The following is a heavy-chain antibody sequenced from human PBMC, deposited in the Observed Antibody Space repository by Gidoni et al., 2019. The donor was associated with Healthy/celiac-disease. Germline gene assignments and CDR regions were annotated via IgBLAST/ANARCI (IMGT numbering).Heavy chain of an antibody. Sequence: QVQLQESGPGLVKPSETLSLTCTVSGGSISSYYWSWIRQPAGKGLEWIGRIHTSWSTNYNPSLKSRVTMSVDTSKNQFSLKLSSVTAADTAVYYCARDGGCSGGSCSGWFDPWGQGTLVTVSS. D-gene: IGHD2-15*01. V-gene: IGHV4-4*07. CDR1: GGSISSYY. J-gene: IGHJ5*02. CDR3: ARDGGCSGGSCSGWFDP. CDR2: IHTSWST.